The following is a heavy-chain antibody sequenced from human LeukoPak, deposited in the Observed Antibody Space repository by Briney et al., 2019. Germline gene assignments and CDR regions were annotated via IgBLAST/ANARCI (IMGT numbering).Heavy chain of an antibody. CDR1: GGSISSHY. CDR2: IYYSGST. CDR3: ARGLTYYCGSGSSPILYYYYYGMDV. V-gene: IGHV4-59*11. Sequence: SETLSLTCTVSGGSISSHYWSWIRQPPGKGLEWIGYIYYSGSTKFNPSLKSRVTISVDTSKNQFSLKLSSVTAADTAVYYCARGLTYYCGSGSSPILYYYYYGMDVWGQGTTVTVSS. J-gene: IGHJ6*02. D-gene: IGHD3-10*01.